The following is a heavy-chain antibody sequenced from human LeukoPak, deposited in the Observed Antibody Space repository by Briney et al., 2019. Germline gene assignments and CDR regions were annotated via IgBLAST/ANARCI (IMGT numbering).Heavy chain of an antibody. Sequence: GRSLRLSCAASGFTFSSYGMHWVRQAPGKGLEWVAVISYDGSNKYYADSVKGRFIISRDNSKNTLYLQMNSLRAEDTAVYYCAKDSRYSGYENWGQGTLVTVSS. CDR1: GFTFSSYG. CDR3: AKDSRYSGYEN. CDR2: ISYDGSNK. V-gene: IGHV3-30*18. J-gene: IGHJ4*02. D-gene: IGHD5-12*01.